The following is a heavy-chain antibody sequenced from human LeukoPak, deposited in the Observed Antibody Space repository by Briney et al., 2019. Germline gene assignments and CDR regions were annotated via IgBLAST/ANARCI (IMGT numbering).Heavy chain of an antibody. CDR1: GGSISSSSYY. V-gene: IGHV4-39*01. CDR2: IYYSGST. D-gene: IGHD3-16*01. CDR3: ARRGGAPYPFDY. J-gene: IGHJ4*02. Sequence: SETLSLTCTVSGGSISSSSYYWGWIRQPPGKGLEWIGSIYYSGSTYYNPFLKSRVTISVDTSKNQFSLKLSSVTAADTAVYYCARRGGAPYPFDYWGQGTLVTVSS.